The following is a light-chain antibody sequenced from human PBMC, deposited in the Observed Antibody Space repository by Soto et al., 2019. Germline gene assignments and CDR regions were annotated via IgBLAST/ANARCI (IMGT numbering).Light chain of an antibody. CDR2: DVS. J-gene: IGLJ1*01. CDR1: SSDVGGYNY. V-gene: IGLV2-11*01. Sequence: QYGLTQPRSLSGSPGQSVTISCTGTSSDVGGYNYVSWYQQHPGKAPKLMIYDVSKRPSGVPDRFSGSKSGNTASLTISGLQAEDEADYYCCSYAGSYTYVFATGTKVTVL. CDR3: CSYAGSYTYV.